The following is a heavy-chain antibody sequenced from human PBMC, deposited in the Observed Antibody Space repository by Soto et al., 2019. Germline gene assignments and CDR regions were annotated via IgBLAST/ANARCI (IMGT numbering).Heavy chain of an antibody. V-gene: IGHV3-23*01. D-gene: IGHD6-13*01. Sequence: EVQLLESGGGLVQPGGSLRLFCAAPGFSFYPYALNWVRPTPGKGVEGGSGISATYGSTYHADSVRGRFTISRDNSKNTLYLQMNSLRAEDTALYYCAKDPCSSWYCKYFEYWGQGTLVTVSS. CDR1: GFSFYPYA. CDR2: ISATYGST. CDR3: AKDPCSSWYCKYFEY. J-gene: IGHJ4*02.